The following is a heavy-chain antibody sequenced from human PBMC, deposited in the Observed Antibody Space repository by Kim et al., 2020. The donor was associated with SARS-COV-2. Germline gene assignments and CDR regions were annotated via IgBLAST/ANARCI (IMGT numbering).Heavy chain of an antibody. Sequence: SETLSLTCTVSGGSISSSSYYWGWIRQPPGKGLEWIGSIYYSGSTYYNPSLKSRVTISVDTSKNQFSLKLSSVTAADTAVYYCARLAAGWSLYWGQGTLVTVSS. D-gene: IGHD2-8*01. CDR3: ARLAAGWSLY. CDR1: GGSISSSSYY. CDR2: IYYSGST. J-gene: IGHJ4*02. V-gene: IGHV4-39*01.